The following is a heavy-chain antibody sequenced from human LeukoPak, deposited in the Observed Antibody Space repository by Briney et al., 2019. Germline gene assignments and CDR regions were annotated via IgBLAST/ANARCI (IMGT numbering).Heavy chain of an antibody. D-gene: IGHD3-10*01. V-gene: IGHV1-18*01. CDR2: ISAYNGNT. CDR1: GYTFTSYG. J-gene: IGHJ3*02. CDR3: ARHPWLLWFGARKAYAFAI. Sequence: ASVKVSCKASGYTFTSYGISWVRQAPGQGLEWMGWISAYNGNTNYAQKLQGRVTMTTETSTSTAYMELRSLRSDSTAVYYRARHPWLLWFGARKAYAFAICSQGTMVTGSS.